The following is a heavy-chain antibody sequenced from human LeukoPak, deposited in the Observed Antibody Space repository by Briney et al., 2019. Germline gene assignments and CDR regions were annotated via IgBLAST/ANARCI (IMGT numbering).Heavy chain of an antibody. CDR2: ISAYNGST. Sequence: ASVKVSCKASGYTFTSYGISWVRQAPGQGLEWMGWISAYNGSTNYAQKLQGRVTMTTDTSTSTAYMELRSLRSDDTAVYYCARDLRRYDSSGYYYYWGQGTLVTVSS. CDR1: GYTFTSYG. CDR3: ARDLRRYDSSGYYYY. V-gene: IGHV1-18*01. D-gene: IGHD3-22*01. J-gene: IGHJ4*02.